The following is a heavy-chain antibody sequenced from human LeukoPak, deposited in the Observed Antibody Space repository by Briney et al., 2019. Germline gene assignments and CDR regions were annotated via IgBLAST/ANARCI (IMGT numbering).Heavy chain of an antibody. Sequence: GGSLRLSCAASGFTFSSYAMHWVRQAPGKGLEWVAVISYDGSNKYYADSVKGRFTISRDNSKNTLYLQMNSLRAEDTAVYYYARDLNSLLGGSYDIGGMDVWGQGTTVTVSS. V-gene: IGHV3-30*04. CDR3: ARDLNSLLGGSYDIGGMDV. J-gene: IGHJ6*02. CDR2: ISYDGSNK. D-gene: IGHD1-26*01. CDR1: GFTFSSYA.